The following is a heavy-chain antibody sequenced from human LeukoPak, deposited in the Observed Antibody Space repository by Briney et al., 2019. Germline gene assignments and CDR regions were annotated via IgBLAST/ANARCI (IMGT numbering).Heavy chain of an antibody. CDR3: ARGGIVGAEHYYYYGMDV. Sequence: GESLQISCKGSGYGFTSYWIGWVRQMPGKGLEWMGIIYPGDSDTRYSPSFQGQVTISADKSISTAYLQWSSLKASDTAMYYCARGGIVGAEHYYYYGMDVWGQGTTVTVSS. J-gene: IGHJ6*02. D-gene: IGHD1-26*01. CDR1: GYGFTSYW. V-gene: IGHV5-51*01. CDR2: IYPGDSDT.